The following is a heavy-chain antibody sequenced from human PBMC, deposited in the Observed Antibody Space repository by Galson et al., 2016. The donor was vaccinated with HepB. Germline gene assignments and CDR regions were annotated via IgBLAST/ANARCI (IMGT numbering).Heavy chain of an antibody. CDR3: CPTTTAWYGS. Sequence: ETLSLTCTVSGASINSYYWTWIRQPPGKGLEWIGHVDNSGSTNYNPSLKSRVAVSLDTSKNQFSLELTSVTAADTAVYYCCPTTTAWYGSWSQGTLDTVSS. V-gene: IGHV4-59*01. CDR1: GASINSYY. J-gene: IGHJ5*01. D-gene: IGHD1-1*01. CDR2: VDNSGST.